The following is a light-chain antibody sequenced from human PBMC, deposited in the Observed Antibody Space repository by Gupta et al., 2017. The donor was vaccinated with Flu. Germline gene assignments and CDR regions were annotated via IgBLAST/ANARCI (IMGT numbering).Light chain of an antibody. V-gene: IGKV1-33*01. CDR2: DAS. J-gene: IGKJ1*01. CDR1: QDIRKY. CDR3: QQDANLHT. Sequence: SRSSRSASVGDRVTITCQASQDIRKYLNWYQQRPGKAPKLLIYDASKVEKGGPLRFSGSGAGTEFTFTGSSQQPEDFAKYYWQQDANLHTFGQGTKVDIK.